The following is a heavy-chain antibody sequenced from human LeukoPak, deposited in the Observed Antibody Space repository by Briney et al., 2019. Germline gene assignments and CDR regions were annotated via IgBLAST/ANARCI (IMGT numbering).Heavy chain of an antibody. CDR3: AKGRYGDYYDGFDV. J-gene: IGHJ3*01. V-gene: IGHV3-23*01. D-gene: IGHD4-17*01. CDR1: GFTFSSYA. CDR2: ISGSGGST. Sequence: PGGSLRLSCAASGFTFSSYAMSWVRQAPGKGLEWVSAISGSGGSTYYVDSVKGRFIMSRDNSKDMLFLQMTGLRAEDTALYYCAKGRYGDYYDGFDVWGQGTLVTVSS.